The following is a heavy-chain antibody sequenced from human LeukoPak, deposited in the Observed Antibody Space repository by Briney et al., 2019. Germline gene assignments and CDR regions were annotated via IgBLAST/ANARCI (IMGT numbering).Heavy chain of an antibody. J-gene: IGHJ4*02. CDR2: IIPIFGTA. D-gene: IGHD3-22*01. V-gene: IGHV1-69*05. CDR3: ARGRYYYDSSGYYEEHNFDY. CDR1: GYTFTGYY. Sequence: GASVKVSCKASGYTFTGYYMHWVRQAPGQGLEWMGRIIPIFGTANYAQKFQGRVTITTDESTSTAYMELSSLRSEDTAVYYCARGRYYYDSSGYYEEHNFDYWGQGTLVTVSS.